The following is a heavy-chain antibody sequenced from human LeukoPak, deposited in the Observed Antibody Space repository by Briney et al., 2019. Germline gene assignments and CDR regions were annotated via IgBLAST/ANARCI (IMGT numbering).Heavy chain of an antibody. CDR2: INYSRST. J-gene: IGHJ5*02. CDR1: GGSFSGYY. CDR3: ARECHGWNDEKKWSDP. V-gene: IGHV4-34*01. Sequence: SETLSLTCAVYGGSFSGYYWSWIRQPPGKGLEWIGEINYSRSTNYNPSLKSRVTISVDTSKNQFSLKLSSMTAAETAVYDCARECHGWNDEKKWSDPWGQGTLVTVSS. D-gene: IGHD1-1*01.